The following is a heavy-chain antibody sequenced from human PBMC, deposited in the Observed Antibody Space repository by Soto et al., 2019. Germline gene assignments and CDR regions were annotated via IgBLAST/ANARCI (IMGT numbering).Heavy chain of an antibody. CDR3: ARGPLGYSSSYSFDQ. J-gene: IGHJ4*02. V-gene: IGHV4-61*01. D-gene: IGHD6-6*01. Sequence: QVQLQESGPGLVKPSETLSVTCSVSGASVSSGSHYWGWIRQSPGKGLEWIGFIYYSESTSYNPSHKSRVSISVDTSKKLFTLKVSSVTAADTAVYFCARGPLGYSSSYSFDQWGQGTLVSFSS. CDR1: GASVSSGSHY. CDR2: IYYSEST.